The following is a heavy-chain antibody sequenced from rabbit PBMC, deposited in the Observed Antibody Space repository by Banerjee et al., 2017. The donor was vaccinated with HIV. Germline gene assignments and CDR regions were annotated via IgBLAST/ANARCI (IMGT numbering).Heavy chain of an antibody. CDR1: GFSFSDKYV. CDR2: IYAGSNGNT. D-gene: IGHD6-1*01. V-gene: IGHV1S45*01. J-gene: IGHJ4*01. Sequence: QEQLEESGGDLVKPGRSLTLTCTASGFSFSDKYVMCWVRQAPGKGLEWIACIYAGSNGNTYYASWAKGRFTVSKTSSTTVTLQMTSLTAADTATYFCAREEYVGYGYANLWGPGTLVTVS. CDR3: AREEYVGYGYANL.